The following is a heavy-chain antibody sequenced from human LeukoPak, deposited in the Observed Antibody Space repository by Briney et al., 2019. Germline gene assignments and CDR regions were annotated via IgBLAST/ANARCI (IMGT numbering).Heavy chain of an antibody. CDR1: GYTFTYNA. CDR3: AREVGVAAPLPDAFDI. D-gene: IGHD2-15*01. CDR2: INTNTGNP. J-gene: IGHJ3*02. Sequence: ASVKVSCKASGYTFTYNAINWVRHAPGQGLEWMGWINTNTGNPTYAQGFTGRFVFSLDTSVSTAYLQISSLKAEDTAVYYCAREVGVAAPLPDAFDIWGQGTMVTVSS. V-gene: IGHV7-4-1*02.